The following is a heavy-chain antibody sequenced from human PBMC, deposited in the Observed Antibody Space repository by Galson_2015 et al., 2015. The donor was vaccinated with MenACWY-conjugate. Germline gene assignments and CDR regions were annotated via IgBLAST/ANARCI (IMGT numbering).Heavy chain of an antibody. J-gene: IGHJ6*02. Sequence: SGAEVKKPGESLKISCKASGYIFTTYWIAWVRQMPGKGLEWMGLISPGDSNTRYGPSFQGQVTISADKSISTAYLQWSSLKASDTAMYYCARHPPGGRGMDVWGQGTTVTVSS. CDR1: GYIFTTYW. CDR3: ARHPPGGRGMDV. D-gene: IGHD1-26*01. V-gene: IGHV5-51*01. CDR2: ISPGDSNT.